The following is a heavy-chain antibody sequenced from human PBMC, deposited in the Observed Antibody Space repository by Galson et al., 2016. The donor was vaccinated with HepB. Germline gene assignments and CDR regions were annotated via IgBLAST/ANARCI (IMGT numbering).Heavy chain of an antibody. CDR1: GYNFPTYG. D-gene: IGHD6-13*01. CDR3: ARDQQHALVD. CDR2: ISINSGNT. J-gene: IGHJ4*02. V-gene: IGHV1-18*04. Sequence: SVKVSCKASGYNFPTYGISWVRQAPGQGLEWLGWISINSGNTNYAQKFQGRVTMTRDTSASTVYLDLRSLRSDDTAVYYCARDQQHALVDWGQGTLVTVSS.